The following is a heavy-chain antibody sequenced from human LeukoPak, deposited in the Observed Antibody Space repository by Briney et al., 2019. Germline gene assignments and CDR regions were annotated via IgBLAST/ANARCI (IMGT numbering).Heavy chain of an antibody. V-gene: IGHV4-34*01. CDR1: GGSFSGYY. CDR2: INHSGST. CDR3: ARGGGYCSSTSCYNWFDP. Sequence: SDTLSLTCAVYGGSFSGYYWSWIRQPPGKGLEWIGEINHSGSTNYNPSLKSRVTISVDTSKNQFSLKLSSVTAADTAVYYCARGGGYCSSTSCYNWFDPWGQGTLVTVSS. J-gene: IGHJ5*02. D-gene: IGHD2-2*01.